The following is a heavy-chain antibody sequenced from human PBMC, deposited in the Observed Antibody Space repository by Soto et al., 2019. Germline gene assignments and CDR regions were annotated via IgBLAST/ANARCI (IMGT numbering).Heavy chain of an antibody. J-gene: IGHJ6*03. CDR3: ARLLYSNYVSYYYYMDV. CDR2: IYYSGST. D-gene: IGHD4-4*01. CDR1: GGSISSSSYY. Sequence: PSETLSLTCTVSGGSISSSSYYWGWIRQPPGKGLEWIGSIYYSGSTYYNPSLKSRVTISVDTSKNQFSLKLSSVTAADTAVYYCARLLYSNYVSYYYYMDVWGKGTTVTVSS. V-gene: IGHV4-39*01.